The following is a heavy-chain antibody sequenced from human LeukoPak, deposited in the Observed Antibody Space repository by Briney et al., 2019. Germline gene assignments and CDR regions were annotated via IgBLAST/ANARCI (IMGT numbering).Heavy chain of an antibody. CDR1: GFTFSSYW. D-gene: IGHD1-26*01. Sequence: PGGSLRLSCVASGFTFSSYWMAWVRQAPGKGPEWVANMKQDGSAKHYADSVKGRSSISRDNSKKSVYLQMDSLRAEDTALYYCARDNVGALDYWGHGTLVTVSS. J-gene: IGHJ4*01. CDR2: MKQDGSAK. CDR3: ARDNVGALDY. V-gene: IGHV3-7*01.